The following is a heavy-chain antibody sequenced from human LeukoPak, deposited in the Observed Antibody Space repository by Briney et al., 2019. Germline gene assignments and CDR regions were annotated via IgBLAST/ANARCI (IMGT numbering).Heavy chain of an antibody. J-gene: IGHJ6*03. D-gene: IGHD2-15*01. CDR3: AKNGDRGAYCSGGTCYPYYYYYMDV. V-gene: IGHV3-23*01. CDR2: ISTTGGTT. CDR1: GLTFSSYG. Sequence: GGTLKLSCAASGLTFSSYGMSWVRQAPGRGLEWVSAISTTGGTTYYADSVRGRFTISRDNSRNTLYLQMNSLRAEDTAIYYCAKNGDRGAYCSGGTCYPYYYYYMDVWGKGTTVTISS.